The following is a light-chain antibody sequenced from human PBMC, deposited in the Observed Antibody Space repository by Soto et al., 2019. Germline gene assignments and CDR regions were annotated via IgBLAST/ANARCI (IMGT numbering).Light chain of an antibody. CDR1: QSVSSN. CDR2: DAS. V-gene: IGKV3-15*01. CDR3: QQYNIYPQP. Sequence: IRQSPSSLSVSPGERATLSCRASQSVSSNLAWYQQKPGQAPKLLIYDASTRATGIPARFSGSGSGTEFTLTICSLQSDDFAVYCCQQYNIYPQPFGQGTKVDI. J-gene: IGKJ1*01.